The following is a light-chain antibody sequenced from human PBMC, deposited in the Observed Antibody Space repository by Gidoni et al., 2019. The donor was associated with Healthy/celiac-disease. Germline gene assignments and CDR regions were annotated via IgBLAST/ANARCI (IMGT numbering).Light chain of an antibody. CDR1: QSISSW. CDR3: QQYNSFPET. CDR2: KAS. J-gene: IGKJ1*01. Sequence: DIQMTQSPSTLSASVGDRVTITCRASQSISSWLAWYQQKPGKAPKLLIYKASSLESGVPSRFSGSGSGTEFTLTISSLQPDDFATDYCQQYNSFPETFGQETKVEIK. V-gene: IGKV1-5*03.